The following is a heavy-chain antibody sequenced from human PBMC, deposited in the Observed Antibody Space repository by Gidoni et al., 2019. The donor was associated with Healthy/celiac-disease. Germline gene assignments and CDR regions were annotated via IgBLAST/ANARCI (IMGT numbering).Heavy chain of an antibody. J-gene: IGHJ4*02. Sequence: QVQLQESGPGLVKPSGTLSLTCAVSGGSISSSTWWSWVRQPPGKGLEWIGEIYHSGSTNYNPSLKSRVTISVDKSKNQFSLKLSSVTAADTAVYYCARDWWKVHEAGVVNYFDYWGQGTLVTVSS. CDR3: ARDWWKVHEAGVVNYFDY. CDR2: IYHSGST. CDR1: GGSISSSTW. D-gene: IGHD2-21*01. V-gene: IGHV4-4*02.